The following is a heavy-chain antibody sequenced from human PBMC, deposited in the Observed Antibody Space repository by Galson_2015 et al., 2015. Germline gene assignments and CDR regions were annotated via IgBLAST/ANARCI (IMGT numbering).Heavy chain of an antibody. CDR3: ARDPGMAAVAVDFDY. Sequence: SLRLSCAASGFTFSNYGMHWVRQAPGKGLEWVALISYDGSNKYYTDSVKGRFTISRDNSKNTLYLQMNSLRAEDTAVYYCARDPGMAAVAVDFDYWGQGTLVTVSS. J-gene: IGHJ4*02. V-gene: IGHV3-30*03. CDR2: ISYDGSNK. CDR1: GFTFSNYG. D-gene: IGHD6-19*01.